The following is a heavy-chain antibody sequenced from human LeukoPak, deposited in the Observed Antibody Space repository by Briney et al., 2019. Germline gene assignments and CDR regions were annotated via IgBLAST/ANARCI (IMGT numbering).Heavy chain of an antibody. CDR3: ASLHYYDSSGYYVESFDY. Sequence: ASVKVSCKASGYTFTGYYMHWVRQAPGQGLEWMGWINPNSGGTNYAQKFQGRVTMTRDTSISTAYMELSRLRSDDTAVYYCASLHYYDSSGYYVESFDYWGQGTLVTVSS. D-gene: IGHD3-22*01. V-gene: IGHV1-2*02. J-gene: IGHJ4*02. CDR1: GYTFTGYY. CDR2: INPNSGGT.